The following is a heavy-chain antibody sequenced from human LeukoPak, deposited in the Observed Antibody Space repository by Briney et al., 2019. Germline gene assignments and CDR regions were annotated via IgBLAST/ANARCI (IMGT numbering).Heavy chain of an antibody. J-gene: IGHJ4*02. Sequence: GESLKFSCEGSGYSFTTYWIAWVRQMPGKGLEWMGIIYPGDSDTRYSPSFQGQVTISADKSISTASLQWSSLKASDTAMYYCARRMGGSYYESSGAFDYWGLGTLVTVSS. D-gene: IGHD1-26*01. CDR1: GYSFTTYW. CDR3: ARRMGGSYYESSGAFDY. V-gene: IGHV5-51*01. CDR2: IYPGDSDT.